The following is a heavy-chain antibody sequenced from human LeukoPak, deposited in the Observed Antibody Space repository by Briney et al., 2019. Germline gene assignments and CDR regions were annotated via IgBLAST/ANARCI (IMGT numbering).Heavy chain of an antibody. CDR2: ISSNGDNT. CDR3: VRGTGY. J-gene: IGHJ4*02. V-gene: IGHV3-64D*06. Sequence: PGGSLRLSFSVSGFTFRTYVMPWVRQAPGKGLEYVSAISSNGDNTYYADSVKGRFTISRDNSKNTLYLQMSSLRADDTAVYYCVRGTGYWGQGTLVTVSS. CDR1: GFTFRTYV.